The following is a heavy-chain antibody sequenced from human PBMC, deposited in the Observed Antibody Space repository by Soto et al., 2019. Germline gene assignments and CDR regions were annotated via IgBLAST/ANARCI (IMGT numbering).Heavy chain of an antibody. J-gene: IGHJ6*02. D-gene: IGHD6-19*01. Sequence: GGSLRLSCTASGFTFSSYSMNWVRQAPGKGLEWVSHISSSSSTIHYADSVRGRFTISRDKAKNSLYLQMNSLRDEDTAVYYCARDRGSGWYRGMDVWGQGTTVTVSS. CDR3: ARDRGSGWYRGMDV. V-gene: IGHV3-48*02. CDR1: GFTFSSYS. CDR2: ISSSSSTI.